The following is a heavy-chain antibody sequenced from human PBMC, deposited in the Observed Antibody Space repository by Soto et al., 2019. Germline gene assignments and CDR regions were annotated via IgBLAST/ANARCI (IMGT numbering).Heavy chain of an antibody. CDR1: GGSVSSGSYY. V-gene: IGHV4-61*01. CDR2: IYYSGST. Sequence: SETLSLTCTVSGGSVSSGSYYWSWIRQPPGKGLEWIGYIYYSGSTNYNPSLKSRVTISVDTSKNQFSLKLSSVTAADTAVYYCARVPGRVVGGDYFDYWGQGTLVTVSS. D-gene: IGHD3-10*01. CDR3: ARVPGRVVGGDYFDY. J-gene: IGHJ4*02.